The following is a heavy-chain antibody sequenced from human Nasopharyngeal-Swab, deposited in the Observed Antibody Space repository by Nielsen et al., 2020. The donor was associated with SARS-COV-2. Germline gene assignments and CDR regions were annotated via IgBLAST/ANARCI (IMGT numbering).Heavy chain of an antibody. Sequence: SETLSLTCTVSGYSISSGYYWGWIRQPPGKGLEWIGSTYHSGSTYYNPSLKSRVTISVDTSKNQFSLKLSSVTAADTAVYYCARTEVGANLFDYWGQGTLVTVSS. CDR1: GYSISSGYY. CDR3: ARTEVGANLFDY. V-gene: IGHV4-38-2*02. J-gene: IGHJ4*02. D-gene: IGHD1-26*01. CDR2: TYHSGST.